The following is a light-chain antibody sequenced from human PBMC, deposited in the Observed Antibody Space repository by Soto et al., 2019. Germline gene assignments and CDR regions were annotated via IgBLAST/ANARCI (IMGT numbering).Light chain of an antibody. Sequence: DIQMTQSPYSLSASVGDRVTITCQASQDISNYLNWYQQKPGKAPKLLIYDAANLETGVSSRFSGSGSGTDFTFNISSLQPEDIATYYCQQDDNLPTFGPGTIVDIK. CDR1: QDISNY. V-gene: IGKV1-33*01. J-gene: IGKJ3*01. CDR3: QQDDNLPT. CDR2: DAA.